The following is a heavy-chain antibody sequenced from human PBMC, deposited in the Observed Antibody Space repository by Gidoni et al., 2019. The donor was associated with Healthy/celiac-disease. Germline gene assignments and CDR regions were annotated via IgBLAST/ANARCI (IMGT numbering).Heavy chain of an antibody. CDR2: IKSKTDGGTT. CDR1: GFTLSNAW. Sequence: EVQLVESGGGLVKPGGSLRLSCAASGFTLSNAWMSWVRQAPGKGLEWVGRIKSKTDGGTTDYAAPVKGRFTISRDDSKNTLYMQMNSLKTEDTAVYYCTTGKEGYYFDYWGQGTLVTVSS. J-gene: IGHJ4*02. V-gene: IGHV3-15*01. CDR3: TTGKEGYYFDY.